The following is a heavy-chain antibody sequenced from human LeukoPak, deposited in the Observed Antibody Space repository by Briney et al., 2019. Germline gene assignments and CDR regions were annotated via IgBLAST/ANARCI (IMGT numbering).Heavy chain of an antibody. J-gene: IGHJ4*02. CDR1: GFSFSSYG. CDR2: IWYDGTNE. D-gene: IGHD5-12*01. Sequence: GGSLRLSCVASGFSFSSYGMHWVRQPPDKGLEWVAVIWYDGTNENYADSVKGRFTISRDNFKNTLYLQMNNLRAEDTAVFAWASHGGLWGQGTLVTVSS. CDR3: ASHGGL. V-gene: IGHV3-33*01.